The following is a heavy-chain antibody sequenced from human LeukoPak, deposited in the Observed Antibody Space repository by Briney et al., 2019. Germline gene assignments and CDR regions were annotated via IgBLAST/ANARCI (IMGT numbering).Heavy chain of an antibody. V-gene: IGHV3-23*01. Sequence: PGGSLRLSCAASGVTFSRFAMSWVRQAPGKGLERVSDIIDNGRTTYYADSAKGRLTIPRENSKTTLYLQMNRLRAGAPAVYYVAKGSYGSRSFYNLGFDYWGPGTLVTVSS. J-gene: IGHJ4*02. D-gene: IGHD3-10*01. CDR1: GVTFSRFA. CDR3: AKGSYGSRSFYNLGFDY. CDR2: IIDNGRTT.